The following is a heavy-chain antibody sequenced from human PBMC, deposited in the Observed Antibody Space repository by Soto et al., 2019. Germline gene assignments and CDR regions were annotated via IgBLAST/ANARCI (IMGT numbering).Heavy chain of an antibody. CDR2: ISWNSGSI. D-gene: IGHD3-22*01. J-gene: IGHJ6*03. CDR1: GFTFDDYA. CDR3: AKVANKWLFNYYMDV. Sequence: GGSLRLSCAASGFTFDDYAMHWVRQAPGKGLEWVSGISWNSGSIGYADSVKGRFTISRDNAKNSLYLQMNSLRAEDTALYYCAKVANKWLFNYYMDVWGKGTTVTVSS. V-gene: IGHV3-9*01.